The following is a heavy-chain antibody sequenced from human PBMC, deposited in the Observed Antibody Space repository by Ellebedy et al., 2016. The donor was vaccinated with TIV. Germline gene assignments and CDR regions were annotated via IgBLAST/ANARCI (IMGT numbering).Heavy chain of an antibody. CDR3: ARAAAAGFFWYFDL. Sequence: AASVKVSCKASGYSFINYAMNWVRQAPGQGLEWMGWINTNTGNPTYAQGFTVRFVFSLDTSVSTAYLHISSLKAEDTAIYYCARAAAAGFFWYFDLWGRGTLVTVSS. J-gene: IGHJ2*01. CDR2: INTNTGNP. D-gene: IGHD6-13*01. V-gene: IGHV7-4-1*02. CDR1: GYSFINYA.